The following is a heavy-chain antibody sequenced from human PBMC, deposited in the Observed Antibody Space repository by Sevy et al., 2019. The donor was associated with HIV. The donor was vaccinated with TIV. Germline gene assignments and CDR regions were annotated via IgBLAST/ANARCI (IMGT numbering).Heavy chain of an antibody. CDR2: IWYDGSNK. D-gene: IGHD2-2*01. V-gene: IGHV3-33*01. CDR3: ATWPLVPADPSGYYYYGIDV. Sequence: GGSLRVSCAASGFTFSSYGMHWVRQAPGKGLERVAVIWYDGSNKYYADSVKGRFTISRDNSKNTLYLQMNSLRAEDTAVYYCATWPLVPADPSGYYYYGIDVWGQGTTVTVSS. J-gene: IGHJ6*02. CDR1: GFTFSSYG.